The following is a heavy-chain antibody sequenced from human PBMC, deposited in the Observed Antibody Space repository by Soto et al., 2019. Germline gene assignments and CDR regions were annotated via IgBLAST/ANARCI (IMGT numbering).Heavy chain of an antibody. D-gene: IGHD2-2*01. V-gene: IGHV4-39*07. CDR2: IYYSGST. CDR3: ARERWRDCSSTSCPRDV. Sequence: PSETLSLTCTVSGGSISSSSYYWGWIRQPPGKGLEWIGSIYYSGSTYYNPSLKSRVTISVDTSKNQFSLKLSSVTAADTAVYYCARERWRDCSSTSCPRDVWGQGTTVTVSS. J-gene: IGHJ6*02. CDR1: GGSISSSSYY.